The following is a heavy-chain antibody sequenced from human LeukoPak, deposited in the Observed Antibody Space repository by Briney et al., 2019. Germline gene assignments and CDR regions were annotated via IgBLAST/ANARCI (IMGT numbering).Heavy chain of an antibody. Sequence: GGSLRLSCAASGFTVSTNYMSWVRQAPGKGLEWVSVIYSSGSTYYADPVKGRFTISRDNSKNTLYLQMNSLRAEDTAVYYCARASIAAAGYYFDYWGQGTLVTVSS. D-gene: IGHD6-13*01. V-gene: IGHV3-66*01. CDR2: IYSSGST. CDR3: ARASIAAAGYYFDY. J-gene: IGHJ4*02. CDR1: GFTVSTNY.